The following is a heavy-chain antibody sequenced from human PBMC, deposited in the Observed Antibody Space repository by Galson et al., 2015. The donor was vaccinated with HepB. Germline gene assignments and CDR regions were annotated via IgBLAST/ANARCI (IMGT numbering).Heavy chain of an antibody. D-gene: IGHD4-17*01. J-gene: IGHJ4*02. CDR3: ARKYTVTGGIDY. CDR1: GFTFSSYA. CDR2: ISYDGSNK. V-gene: IGHV3-30*04. Sequence: SLRLSCAASGFTFSSYAMHWVRQAPGKGLEWVAVISYDGSNKYYADSVKGRFTISRDNSKNTLYLQMNSLRADDTAVYYCARKYTVTGGIDYWGQGTLVTVSS.